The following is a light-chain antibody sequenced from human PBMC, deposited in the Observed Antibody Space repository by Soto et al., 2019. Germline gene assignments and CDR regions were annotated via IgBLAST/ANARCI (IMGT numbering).Light chain of an antibody. CDR3: QQYNSYPRT. V-gene: IGKV1-5*01. J-gene: IGKJ1*01. CDR2: AAS. Sequence: DIQMTQSPSTLSASVGDRVTITCRASQSISSWLAWYQQKPGKAPKLLIYAASSLESGVPSRFSRSGSGTEFTLTISSLQPDDFATYDCQQYNSYPRTFGQGTKVEI. CDR1: QSISSW.